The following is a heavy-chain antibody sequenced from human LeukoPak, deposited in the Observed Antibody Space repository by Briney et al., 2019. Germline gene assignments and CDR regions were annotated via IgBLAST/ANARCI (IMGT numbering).Heavy chain of an antibody. Sequence: SGXSLRLSCAASGFTFTNAWMNWVRQAPGRGLEWVGRIKSKTDGGTTDYAAPVKGRFTISRDDSKHTVYLQMNNLKTDDTAVYYCSTMFYDYWSGYYVADYWGQGTLVTVSS. CDR1: GFTFTNAW. CDR2: IKSKTDGGTT. J-gene: IGHJ4*02. CDR3: STMFYDYWSGYYVADY. D-gene: IGHD3-3*01. V-gene: IGHV3-15*01.